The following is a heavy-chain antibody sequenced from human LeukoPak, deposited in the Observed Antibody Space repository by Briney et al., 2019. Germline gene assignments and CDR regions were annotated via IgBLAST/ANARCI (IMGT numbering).Heavy chain of an antibody. CDR2: IYHSGST. D-gene: IGHD4-17*01. CDR1: GYSISSGYY. V-gene: IGHV4-38-2*02. CDR3: ARSRGGYGDYGSWFDP. J-gene: IGHJ5*02. Sequence: SETLSLTCTVSGYSISSGYYWGWIRQPPGKGLEWIGSIYHSGSTYYNPSLKSRVTISLGTSKNQFSLKLSSETAADPAVYYCARSRGGYGDYGSWFDPWGQGTLVAVSS.